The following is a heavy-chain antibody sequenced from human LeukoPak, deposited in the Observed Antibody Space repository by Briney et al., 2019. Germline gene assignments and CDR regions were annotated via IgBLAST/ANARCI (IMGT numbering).Heavy chain of an antibody. D-gene: IGHD6-13*01. V-gene: IGHV1-18*01. CDR3: ARTGNLLFIAAAGRQNWFDP. CDR1: GYTFTSYG. J-gene: IGHJ5*02. Sequence: ASVKVSCKASGYTFTSYGISWVRQAPGQGLEWMGWISAYNGNTNYAQKLQGRVTMTTDTSTSTAYMELRSLRSDDTAVYYCARTGNLLFIAAAGRQNWFDPWGQGTLVTVSS. CDR2: ISAYNGNT.